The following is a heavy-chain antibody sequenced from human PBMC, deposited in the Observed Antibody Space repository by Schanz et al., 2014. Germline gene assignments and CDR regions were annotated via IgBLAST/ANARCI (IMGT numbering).Heavy chain of an antibody. CDR2: IIPIHGIV. D-gene: IGHD5-12*01. V-gene: IGHV1-69*04. CDR3: AGAVATIRADSFDI. J-gene: IGHJ3*02. Sequence: QVQLVQSGDEVKKPGSSVKVSCKASGGTFSTYPINWLRQAPGQGLEWMGRIIPIHGIVNYAQRFQDRVRITADKSTSTAYMELSSLRSDDTAVYYCAGAVATIRADSFDIWGQGTMVDVSS. CDR1: GGTFSTYP.